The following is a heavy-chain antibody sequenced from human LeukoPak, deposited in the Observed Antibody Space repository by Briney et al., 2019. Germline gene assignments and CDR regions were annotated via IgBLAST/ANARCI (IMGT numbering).Heavy chain of an antibody. CDR2: IRYDGSNK. Sequence: GGSLRLSCAASGFTFSSYGMHWVRQAPGKGPEWVAFIRYDGSNKYYADSVKGRFTISRDNSKNTLYLQMNSLRAEDTAVYYCAKGSGYSYGCDYWGQGTLVTVSS. V-gene: IGHV3-30*02. D-gene: IGHD5-18*01. CDR3: AKGSGYSYGCDY. J-gene: IGHJ4*02. CDR1: GFTFSSYG.